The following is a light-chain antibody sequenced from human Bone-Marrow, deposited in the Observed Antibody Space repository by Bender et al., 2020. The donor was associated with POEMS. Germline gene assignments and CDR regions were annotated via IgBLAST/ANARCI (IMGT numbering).Light chain of an antibody. CDR2: DVT. J-gene: IGLJ1*01. V-gene: IGLV2-14*03. CDR3: SSYSSSSTLYV. Sequence: QSALTQPASVSGSPGQSITISCTGTSRDVGGFDLVSWYQKHPGSAPKLMIYDVTNRPSGVSHRFSGSKSGNTASLTISGLQAEDEADYFCSSYSSSSTLYVFGTGTKVTVL. CDR1: SRDVGGFDL.